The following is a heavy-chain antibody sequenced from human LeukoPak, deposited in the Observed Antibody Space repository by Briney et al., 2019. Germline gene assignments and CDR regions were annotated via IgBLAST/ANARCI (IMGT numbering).Heavy chain of an antibody. CDR1: GCTFSNAW. CDR3: TTEYDVFGTHDY. Sequence: GGSLRLSCAASGCTFSNAWMSWVRQAPGKGLEWVGRIKSKTDGGTPDYAAPVKGRFTISRDDSKNTLYLQMNSLKTEDTAVYFYTTEYDVFGTHDYWGQGTLVTVSS. D-gene: IGHD3-9*01. V-gene: IGHV3-15*01. J-gene: IGHJ4*02. CDR2: IKSKTDGGTP.